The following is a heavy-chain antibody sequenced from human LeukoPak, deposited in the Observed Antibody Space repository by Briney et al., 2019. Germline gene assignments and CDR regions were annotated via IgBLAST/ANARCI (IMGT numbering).Heavy chain of an antibody. Sequence: GGSLRLSCAASGFTFSSYGMSWVRQAPGKGLEWVANIKHDGSEKYYVDSVKGRYTISRDTAKNSLYLQMNSLRAEDTAVYYCARDRNTDFWSGYYTNYFDYWGQGTLVTVSS. CDR2: IKHDGSEK. V-gene: IGHV3-7*01. CDR1: GFTFSSYG. D-gene: IGHD3-3*01. J-gene: IGHJ4*02. CDR3: ARDRNTDFWSGYYTNYFDY.